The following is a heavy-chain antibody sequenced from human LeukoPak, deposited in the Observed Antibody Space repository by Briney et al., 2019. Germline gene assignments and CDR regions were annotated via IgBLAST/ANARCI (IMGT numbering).Heavy chain of an antibody. Sequence: PGGSLRLSCAASGFTFSSYAMHWVRQAPGKGLEWVAVISHDGSNKYYADSVKGRFTISRDNSKNTLYLQMNSLRAEDTAVYYCARPMTTVTTYYYYYGMDVWGQGTTVTVSS. J-gene: IGHJ6*02. CDR2: ISHDGSNK. CDR3: ARPMTTVTTYYYYYGMDV. CDR1: GFTFSSYA. D-gene: IGHD4-17*01. V-gene: IGHV3-30-3*01.